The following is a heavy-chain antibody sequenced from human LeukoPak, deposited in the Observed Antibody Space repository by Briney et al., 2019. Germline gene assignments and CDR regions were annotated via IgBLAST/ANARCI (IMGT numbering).Heavy chain of an antibody. CDR2: IIPIFGTA. CDR3: ARGGSYRYFDY. CDR1: GGTFSSYA. V-gene: IGHV1-69*13. J-gene: IGHJ4*02. Sequence: RASVKVSCKASGGTFSSYAISWVRQAPGQGLEWMGGIIPIFGTANYAQKFQGRVTITADESTSTAYMELSSLRSEDTAVYYCARGGSYRYFDYWGQGTLVTVSP. D-gene: IGHD1-26*01.